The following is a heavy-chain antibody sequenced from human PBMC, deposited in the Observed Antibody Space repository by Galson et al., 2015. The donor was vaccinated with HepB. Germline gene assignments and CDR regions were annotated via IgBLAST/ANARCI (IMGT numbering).Heavy chain of an antibody. Sequence: SLRLSCAASGFTFSSYAMNWVRQAPGKGLEWVSVITSSGSSTYYADSVAGRFTISRDNFKNTLYLQMNNLRAEDTAVYYCVKGEATILGWFDSWGQGTPVTVSS. J-gene: IGHJ5*01. CDR2: ITSSGSST. CDR1: GFTFSSYA. CDR3: VKGEATILGWFDS. D-gene: IGHD5-12*01. V-gene: IGHV3-23*01.